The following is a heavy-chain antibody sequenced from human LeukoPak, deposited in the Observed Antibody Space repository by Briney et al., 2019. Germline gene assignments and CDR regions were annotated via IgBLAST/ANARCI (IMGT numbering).Heavy chain of an antibody. J-gene: IGHJ4*02. CDR3: AKGADSRYCDFWSGYSPGPYYFDY. CDR1: GFTFSSYA. Sequence: PGGSLRLSCAASGFTFSSYAMSWVRQAPGKGLEWVSAISGSGGSTYYADSVKGRFTISRDNSKNTLYLQMNSLRAEDTAVYYCAKGADSRYCDFWSGYSPGPYYFDYWGQGTLVTVSS. V-gene: IGHV3-23*01. D-gene: IGHD3-3*01. CDR2: ISGSGGST.